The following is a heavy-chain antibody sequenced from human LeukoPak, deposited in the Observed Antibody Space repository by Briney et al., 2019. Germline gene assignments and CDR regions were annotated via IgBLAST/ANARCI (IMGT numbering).Heavy chain of an antibody. CDR1: GYTFTSYD. D-gene: IGHD6-19*01. CDR2: MNPNSGNT. J-gene: IGHJ4*02. CDR3: ARGLGGIVVAGRGRFNYFDY. V-gene: IGHV1-8*01. Sequence: ASVKVSCKASGYTFTSYDINWVRQATGQGLEWMGWMNPNSGNTGYAQKFQGRVTMTRNTSISTAYMELSSLRSEDTAVYYCARGLGGIVVAGRGRFNYFDYWGQGTLVTVSS.